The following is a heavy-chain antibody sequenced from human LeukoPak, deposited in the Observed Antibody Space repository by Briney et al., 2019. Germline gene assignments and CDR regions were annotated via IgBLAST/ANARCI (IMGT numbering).Heavy chain of an antibody. V-gene: IGHV3-23*01. J-gene: IGHJ6*03. CDR1: GFTFSSYA. Sequence: PGGSLRLPCAASGFTFSSYAMSWVRQAPGKGLEWVSAISGSGGSTYYADSVKGRFTISRDNSKNTLYLQMNSLRAEDTAVYYCAKSHGWFDGYYYMDVWGKGTTVTVSS. CDR2: ISGSGGST. D-gene: IGHD2-15*01. CDR3: AKSHGWFDGYYYMDV.